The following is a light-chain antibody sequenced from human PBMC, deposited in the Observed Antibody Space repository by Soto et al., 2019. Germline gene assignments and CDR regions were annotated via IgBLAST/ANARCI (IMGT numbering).Light chain of an antibody. J-gene: IGLJ2*01. CDR3: SSYTSQNSYVI. CDR1: SSDVGGYNY. V-gene: IGLV2-14*01. Sequence: QSVLTQPASVSGSPGQSITISCTGTSSDVGGYNYVSWYQQYPGKAPKVIIYEVSYRPSGVSNRFSGSKSGNTASLSISGLQGEDEADYYCSSYTSQNSYVIFGGGTKLTVL. CDR2: EVS.